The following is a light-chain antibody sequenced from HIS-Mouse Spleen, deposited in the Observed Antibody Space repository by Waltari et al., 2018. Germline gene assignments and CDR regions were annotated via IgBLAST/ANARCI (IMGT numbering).Light chain of an antibody. V-gene: IGLV2-11*01. CDR2: DVS. CDR3: CSYAGSYRV. Sequence: QSALTQPRSVSGSPGQSVTISCTGTSSDVGGYHYVSWYHQHPGKAPKLMIYDVSKRPSGVPDRFSGSKSGNTASLTISGLQAEDEADYYCCSYAGSYRVFGTGTKVTVL. CDR1: SSDVGGYHY. J-gene: IGLJ1*01.